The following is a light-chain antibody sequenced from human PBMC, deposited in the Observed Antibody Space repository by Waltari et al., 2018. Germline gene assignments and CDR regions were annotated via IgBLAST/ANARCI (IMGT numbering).Light chain of an antibody. CDR1: SCYVGDYDS. Sequence: QSALTQPPSASGSPGQSVTIPCTGTSCYVGDYDSFSWYQQPPGKAPKPIIYEVSKRPSGVPDRFSGSKSGNTASLTVSGLQAEDEADYYCGSFAGSINWVFGGGTKLTVL. J-gene: IGLJ3*02. CDR3: GSFAGSINWV. V-gene: IGLV2-8*01. CDR2: EVS.